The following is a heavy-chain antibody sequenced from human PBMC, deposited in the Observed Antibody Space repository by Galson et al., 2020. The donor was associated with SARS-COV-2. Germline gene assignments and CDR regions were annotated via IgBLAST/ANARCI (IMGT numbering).Heavy chain of an antibody. CDR1: TFTFEHYA. D-gene: IGHD3-22*01. V-gene: IGHV3-9*01. Sequence: GGSLRLSCAASTFTFEHYAMHWVRQAPGKGLEWVSGINWNSGSIGYAASVKGRITIYRDNANNPLYLQMNSLRAEDTALYYCVKDIGDYYDTSGYYGAFDLWGQGTLVTVS. J-gene: IGHJ3*01. CDR3: VKDIGDYYDTSGYYGAFDL. CDR2: INWNSGSI.